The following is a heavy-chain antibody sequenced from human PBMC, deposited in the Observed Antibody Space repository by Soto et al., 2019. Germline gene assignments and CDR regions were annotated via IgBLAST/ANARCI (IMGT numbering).Heavy chain of an antibody. CDR1: GGSISSYY. Sequence: QVQLQESGPGLVKPSETLSLTCTVSGGSISSYYWSWIRQPAGKGLEWIGRIYTSGSTNYNPSLKSRVTMSVDTSKNQFSLKLSSVTAADPAVYYCERSDLYYDFWSGYYKPLGGMDVWGQGTTVTVSS. CDR3: ERSDLYYDFWSGYYKPLGGMDV. CDR2: IYTSGST. J-gene: IGHJ6*02. D-gene: IGHD3-3*01. V-gene: IGHV4-4*07.